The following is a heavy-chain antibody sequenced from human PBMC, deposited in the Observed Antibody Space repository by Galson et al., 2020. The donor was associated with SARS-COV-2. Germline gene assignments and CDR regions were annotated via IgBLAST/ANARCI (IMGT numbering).Heavy chain of an antibody. V-gene: IGHV4-31*03. CDR2: IYYSGST. D-gene: IGHD3-3*01. CDR3: ARASGYDFWSGYFTGARPYFDY. Sequence: SETLSLTCTVSGGSISSGGYYWSWIRQHPGKGLEWIGYIYYSGSTYYNPSLKSRVTISVDTSKNQFSLKLSSVTAADTAVYYCARASGYDFWSGYFTGARPYFDYWGQGTLVTVSS. J-gene: IGHJ4*02. CDR1: GGSISSGGYY.